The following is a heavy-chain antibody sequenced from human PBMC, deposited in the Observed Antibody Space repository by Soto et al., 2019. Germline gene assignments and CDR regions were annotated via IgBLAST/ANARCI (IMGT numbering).Heavy chain of an antibody. CDR1: GYSFTSYW. CDR2: IYPGDSDT. J-gene: IGHJ4*02. V-gene: IGHV5-51*01. CDR3: ARLYDSSGYYYGYFHY. D-gene: IGHD3-22*01. Sequence: PGESLKISCKGSGYSFTSYWIGWVRQMPGKGLEWMGIIYPGDSDTRYSPSFQGQVTISADKSISTAYLQWSRLKASDTAMYYCARLYDSSGYYYGYFHYSGQGTMLTVSS.